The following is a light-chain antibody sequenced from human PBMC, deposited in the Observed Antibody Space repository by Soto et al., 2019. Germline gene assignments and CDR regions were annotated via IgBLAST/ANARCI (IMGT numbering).Light chain of an antibody. J-gene: IGKJ1*01. CDR1: QSVSSSY. V-gene: IGKV3-20*01. CDR2: GAS. Sequence: EIVLTQSPGTLSLSPGERATLYCRASQSVSSSYLAWYQQKPGQAPRLLIYGASSRATGIPDRFSGSGSGTEFILTISSLQSEDFAVYYCQQYDDWPETFGQGTKV. CDR3: QQYDDWPET.